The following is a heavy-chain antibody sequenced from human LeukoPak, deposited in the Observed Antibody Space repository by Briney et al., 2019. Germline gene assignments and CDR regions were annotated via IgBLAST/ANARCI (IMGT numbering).Heavy chain of an antibody. CDR3: AKDWGDNWNYVNYFDY. D-gene: IGHD1-7*01. CDR1: GFTFSSYA. CDR2: ISYDGSNK. J-gene: IGHJ4*02. Sequence: GGSLRLSCAASGFTFSSYAMHWVRQAPGKGLEWVAVISYDGSNKYYADSVKGRFTISRDNSKNTLYLQMNSLRAEDTAVYYCAKDWGDNWNYVNYFDYWGQGTLVTVSS. V-gene: IGHV3-30-3*01.